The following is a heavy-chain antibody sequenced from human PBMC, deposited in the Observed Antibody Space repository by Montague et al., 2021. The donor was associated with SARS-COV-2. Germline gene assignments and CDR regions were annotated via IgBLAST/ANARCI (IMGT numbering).Heavy chain of an antibody. J-gene: IGHJ6*03. CDR3: SRGDFGVVIIPYYYYYYMDV. CDR1: GGSVSSSNYY. CDR2: IHYSGST. Sequence: ETLSLTCTVSGGSVSSSNYYWGWIRQPPGKGLEWIGSIHYSGSTYYKPSLKGRVTISLDTSKNQFSLKLNSVTAADTAVYYCSRGDFGVVIIPYYYYYYMDVWGKGTTVTVSS. D-gene: IGHD3-3*01. V-gene: IGHV4-39*01.